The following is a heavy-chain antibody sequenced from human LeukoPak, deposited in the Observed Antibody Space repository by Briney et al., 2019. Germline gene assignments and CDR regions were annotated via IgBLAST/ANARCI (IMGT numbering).Heavy chain of an antibody. J-gene: IGHJ3*02. D-gene: IGHD6-13*01. Sequence: GASVKVSCKASGYTFTAYYMHWVRQAPGQGPEWMGWINPNSGGTDYAQKFQGRVTMTRDTSISTAYMEINSLTSDDTAVYYCARDGIYSRNFDAFDIWGQGTMVTVSS. CDR2: INPNSGGT. V-gene: IGHV1-2*02. CDR3: ARDGIYSRNFDAFDI. CDR1: GYTFTAYY.